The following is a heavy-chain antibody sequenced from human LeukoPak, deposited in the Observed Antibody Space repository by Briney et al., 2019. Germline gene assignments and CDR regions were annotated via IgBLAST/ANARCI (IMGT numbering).Heavy chain of an antibody. CDR3: ARHLGYGYSDY. J-gene: IGHJ4*02. D-gene: IGHD5-18*01. Sequence: SETLSLTCTVSGGSISSSSYYWGWIRQPPGKGLEWIAYVYYTGRTLYNPSLESRVTISVDTSKTQFSLTVTSVTAADTAVYYCARHLGYGYSDYWGQGTLVTVSS. V-gene: IGHV4-61*05. CDR1: GGSISSSSYY. CDR2: VYYTGRT.